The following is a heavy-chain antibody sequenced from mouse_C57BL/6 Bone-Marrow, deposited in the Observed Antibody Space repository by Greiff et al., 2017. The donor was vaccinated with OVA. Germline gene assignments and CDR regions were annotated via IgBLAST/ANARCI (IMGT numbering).Heavy chain of an antibody. Sequence: EVQLQQSGTVLARPGASVKMSCKTSGYTFTSYWMHWVKQRPGQGLEWIGAVYPGNSDTSYNQKFKGKAKLTAVTSASTAYMELSSLTNEDSAVYYCTRFITTVVAFDYWGQGTTLTVSS. CDR2: VYPGNSDT. CDR1: GYTFTSYW. D-gene: IGHD1-1*01. V-gene: IGHV1-5*01. CDR3: TRFITTVVAFDY. J-gene: IGHJ2*01.